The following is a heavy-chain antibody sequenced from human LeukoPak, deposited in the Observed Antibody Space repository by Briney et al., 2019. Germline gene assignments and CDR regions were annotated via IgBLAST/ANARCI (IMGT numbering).Heavy chain of an antibody. CDR1: GFTFSDYY. V-gene: IGHV3-11*04. D-gene: IGHD3-9*01. CDR2: ISSSGSTI. CDR3: VGRYWYFDFGW. J-gene: IGHJ4*02. Sequence: GGFLRLSCAASGFTFSDYYMSWIRQAPGKGLEWVSYISSSGSTIYYADSVKGRFTISRDNAKNSLFLQMNSLRAEDTAVYYCVGRYWYFDFGWWGQGTLVTVSS.